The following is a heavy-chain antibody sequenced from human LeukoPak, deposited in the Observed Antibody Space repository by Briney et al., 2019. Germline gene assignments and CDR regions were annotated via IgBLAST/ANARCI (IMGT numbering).Heavy chain of an antibody. D-gene: IGHD3-10*01. CDR3: ARRVTRYGSGSYYNRRVDY. V-gene: IGHV4-34*01. Sequence: SETLSLTCAVYGGSFSGYYWSWIRQPPGKGLEWIGEINHSGSTNYNPSLKSRVTISVDTSKNQFSLKLSSVTAADTAVYYCARRVTRYGSGSYYNRRVDYWGQGTLVTVSS. CDR1: GGSFSGYY. J-gene: IGHJ4*02. CDR2: INHSGST.